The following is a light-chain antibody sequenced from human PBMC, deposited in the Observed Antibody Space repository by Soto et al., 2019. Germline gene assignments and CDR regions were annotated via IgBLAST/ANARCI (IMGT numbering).Light chain of an antibody. Sequence: EIVLTQSPATLSLSPGERATLSFRASQSVSSYLAWYQQKPGQAPRLLIYDASNRATGIPVRFSGSGSGTDFTLTISSLEPEDFAVYYCQQRSNWPSFGQGTRLEIK. CDR1: QSVSSY. CDR2: DAS. V-gene: IGKV3-11*01. J-gene: IGKJ5*01. CDR3: QQRSNWPS.